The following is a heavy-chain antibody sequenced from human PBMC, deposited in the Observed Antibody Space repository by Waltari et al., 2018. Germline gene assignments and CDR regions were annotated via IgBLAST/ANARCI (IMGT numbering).Heavy chain of an antibody. CDR2: MNTNNGKT. CDR3: AHITGDPIWGDAFDI. Sequence: LAQSGAGVQQPWDSGKVSFKDSGYTFPSNDIDRVRHASGQVLEWMGWMNTNNGKTGYAQKFQGRVTMTRNTSISTAYMELSRLRSEDTAVYDCAHITGDPIWGDAFDIWGQG. J-gene: IGHJ3*02. CDR1: GYTFPSND. V-gene: IGHV1-8*01. D-gene: IGHD7-27*01.